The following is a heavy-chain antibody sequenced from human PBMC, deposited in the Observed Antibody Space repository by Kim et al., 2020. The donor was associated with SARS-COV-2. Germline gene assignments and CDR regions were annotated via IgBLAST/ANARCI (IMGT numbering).Heavy chain of an antibody. CDR3: AKDEAKAAAGYYYYGMDV. D-gene: IGHD6-13*01. J-gene: IGHJ6*02. Sequence: GGSLRLSCAASGFTFSSYGMHWVRQAPGKGLEWVAVIWYDGSNKYYADSVKGRFTISRDNSKNTLYLQMNSLRAEDTAVYYCAKDEAKAAAGYYYYGMDVWGQGTTVTVSS. CDR2: IWYDGSNK. CDR1: GFTFSSYG. V-gene: IGHV3-33*06.